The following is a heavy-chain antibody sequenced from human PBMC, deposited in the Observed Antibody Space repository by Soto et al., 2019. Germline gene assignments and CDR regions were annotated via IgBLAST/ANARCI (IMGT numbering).Heavy chain of an antibody. CDR1: GGSFSGYY. CDR3: SRGIGRIAASPWYWYFDL. CDR2: INHILST. D-gene: IGHD6-25*01. V-gene: IGHV4-34*01. J-gene: IGHJ2*01. Sequence: SETLSLTCAVSGGSFSGYYWIWIRQPPVNGLEFIGEINHILSTNYNPSLKSRLTISLYTSKNQFSLKLICFTAAYTSVCYCSRGIGRIAASPWYWYFDLWGRGTLDT.